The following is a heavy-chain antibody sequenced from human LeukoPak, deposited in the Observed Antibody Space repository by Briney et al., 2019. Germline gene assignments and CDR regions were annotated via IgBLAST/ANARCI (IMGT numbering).Heavy chain of an antibody. Sequence: PGGSLRLSCAASGFTFSSYWMHWVRQDPGKGLVWVSRIKSDGSTNYADSVKGRFTISRDNAKNTLSLQMNSLRAEDTGVYYCARAPSEIGGYYPEYFRHWGQGTLVTLSS. D-gene: IGHD3-22*01. J-gene: IGHJ1*01. V-gene: IGHV3-74*01. CDR1: GFTFSSYW. CDR3: ARAPSEIGGYYPEYFRH. CDR2: IKSDGST.